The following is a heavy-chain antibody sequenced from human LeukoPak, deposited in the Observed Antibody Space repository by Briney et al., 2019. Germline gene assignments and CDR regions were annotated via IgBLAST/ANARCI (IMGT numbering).Heavy chain of an antibody. CDR2: ISGSGGST. CDR1: GLSFSSFA. V-gene: IGHV3-23*01. CDR3: ASLWVVTAIPFDY. D-gene: IGHD2-21*02. Sequence: GGSLRLSCAASGLSFSSFAMSWVRQAPGEGLEWVSAISGSGGSTYYADSVKGRFTISRDNSKNTLYLQMNSLRAEDTAVYYCASLWVVTAIPFDYWGQGTLVTVSS. J-gene: IGHJ4*02.